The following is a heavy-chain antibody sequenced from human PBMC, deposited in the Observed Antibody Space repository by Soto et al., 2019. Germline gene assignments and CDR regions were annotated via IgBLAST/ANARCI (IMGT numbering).Heavy chain of an antibody. D-gene: IGHD4-17*01. Sequence: QVQLQESGPGLVKPSGTLSLNCAVFGGYITSSDWGSWVRQPPGGGLEWIGEVHHSGTTNYNPSPMSLTTISVAATKHQFSLKLPFVTAADPDVSYRPGRYHGAYGESLGTNGGQGTLVTVSS. J-gene: IGHJ1*01. CDR1: GGYITSSDW. CDR2: VHHSGTT. CDR3: PGRYHGAYGESLGTN. V-gene: IGHV4-4*02.